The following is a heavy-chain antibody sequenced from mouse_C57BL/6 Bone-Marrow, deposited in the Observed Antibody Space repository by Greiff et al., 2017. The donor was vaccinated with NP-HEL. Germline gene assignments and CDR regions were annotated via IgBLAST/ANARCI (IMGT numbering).Heavy chain of an antibody. V-gene: IGHV14-4*01. J-gene: IGHJ4*01. Sequence: EVQLQQSGAELVRPGASVKLSCTASGFNITDDYMHWVKQRPEQGLEWIGWIDPENGDTEYASKFQGKATITADTSSNTAYLQLSSLTSEDTAVYYCTTPNYYGSSYSAMDYWGQGTSVTVSS. D-gene: IGHD1-1*01. CDR2: IDPENGDT. CDR3: TTPNYYGSSYSAMDY. CDR1: GFNITDDY.